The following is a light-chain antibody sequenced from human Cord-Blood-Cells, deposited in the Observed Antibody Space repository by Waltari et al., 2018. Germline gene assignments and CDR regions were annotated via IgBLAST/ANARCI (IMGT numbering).Light chain of an antibody. V-gene: IGKV3-20*01. Sequence: EIVLTQSPGTLSLSPGERATLSCRARLSVSSSYLAWYQQKPGQAPRLLIYGASGRATGIPERFSGSGSGTDFTLTISRLEPEDVAVYYCQQYGRSRYTFGQGTKLEIK. J-gene: IGKJ2*01. CDR3: QQYGRSRYT. CDR1: LSVSSSY. CDR2: GAS.